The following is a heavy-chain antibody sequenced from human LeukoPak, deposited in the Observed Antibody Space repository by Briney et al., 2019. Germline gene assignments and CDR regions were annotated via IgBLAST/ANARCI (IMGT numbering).Heavy chain of an antibody. V-gene: IGHV1-2*02. CDR2: INPNSGGT. Sequence: ASVNVSFKASGYTFTGYYMHWVRQAPGQGLEWMGWINPNSGGTNYAQKFQGRVTMTRDTSISTAYMELSRLRSDDTAVYYCARGLRGYSYGLTYDAFDIWGQGTMVTVSS. J-gene: IGHJ3*02. CDR3: ARGLRGYSYGLTYDAFDI. D-gene: IGHD5-18*01. CDR1: GYTFTGYY.